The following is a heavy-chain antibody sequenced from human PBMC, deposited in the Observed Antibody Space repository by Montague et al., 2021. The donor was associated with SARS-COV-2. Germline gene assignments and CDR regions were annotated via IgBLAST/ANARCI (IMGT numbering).Heavy chain of an antibody. Sequence: PALVKPTQTLTLTCTFSGFSLSTIGMCVSWIRQPPGKALEWLALXDWDDDKYYSTSLKTRLTISKDTSKNQVVLTMTNMDPVDTATYYCARFYYSFLGSYYSGIDVWGQGTTVTVSS. J-gene: IGHJ6*02. CDR1: GFSLSTIGMC. CDR3: ARFYYSFLGSYYSGIDV. CDR2: XDWDDDK. D-gene: IGHD3-10*01. V-gene: IGHV2-70*01.